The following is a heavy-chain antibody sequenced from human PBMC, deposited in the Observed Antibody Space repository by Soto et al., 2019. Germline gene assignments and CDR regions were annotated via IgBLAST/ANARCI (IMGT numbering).Heavy chain of an antibody. CDR2: ISGSGGST. Sequence: GGSLRLSCAASGFTFSSYAMSWVRQAPGKGLEWVSAISGSGGSTYYADSVKGRFTISRDNSKNTLYLQMNSLRAEDTAVYYCAKASVRVSIFGVVIIEPRQFDYWGQGTLVTVSS. V-gene: IGHV3-23*01. CDR3: AKASVRVSIFGVVIIEPRQFDY. CDR1: GFTFSSYA. J-gene: IGHJ4*02. D-gene: IGHD3-3*01.